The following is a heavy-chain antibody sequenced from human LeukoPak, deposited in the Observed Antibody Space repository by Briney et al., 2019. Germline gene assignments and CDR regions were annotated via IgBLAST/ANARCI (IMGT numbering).Heavy chain of an antibody. V-gene: IGHV3-9*01. J-gene: IGHJ6*01. CDR2: ISWNRGSL. CDR1: GFTFDDYA. CDR3: AKTYSSSSTMYYYYGMDV. D-gene: IGHD6-13*01. Sequence: GGSLTLSCSASGFTFDDYAMHGVPEAPGEGLEGVSGISWNRGSLDYADSVKGRFTISRDNAQSSLYLQMCSLRAEDTVLYYCAKTYSSSSTMYYYYGMDVWGKGTPVTVSS.